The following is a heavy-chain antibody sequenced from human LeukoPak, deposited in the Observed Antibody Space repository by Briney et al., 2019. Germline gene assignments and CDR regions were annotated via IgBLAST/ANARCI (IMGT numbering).Heavy chain of an antibody. D-gene: IGHD3-22*01. CDR2: IYYSGST. Sequence: SETLSLTCTVSGGSISSGDYYWSWIRQPPGKGLEWIGYIYYSGSTYYNPSLKSRVAISVDTSKNQFSLKLSSVTAADTAVYYCARDYRTYYYDSSGIHDAFDIWGXXXXXTVXS. V-gene: IGHV4-30-4*01. CDR3: ARDYRTYYYDSSGIHDAFDI. J-gene: IGHJ3*02. CDR1: GGSISSGDYY.